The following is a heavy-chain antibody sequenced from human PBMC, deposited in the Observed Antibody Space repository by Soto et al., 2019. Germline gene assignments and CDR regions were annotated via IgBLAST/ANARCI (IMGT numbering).Heavy chain of an antibody. CDR3: ARNDYDYVWESPGGDAFDV. CDR1: GGSISSGDYY. CDR2: IYNSGST. D-gene: IGHD3-16*01. J-gene: IGHJ3*01. Sequence: QVQLQESGPGLVKPSQTLSLTCTVSGGSISSGDYYWNWIRQPPGKGLEWIGFIYNSGSTYYNPSLQSRVTISVDMSKTQFSRQLTYVTAADTAVYYCARNDYDYVWESPGGDAFDVWGQGTMVTVAS. V-gene: IGHV4-30-4*01.